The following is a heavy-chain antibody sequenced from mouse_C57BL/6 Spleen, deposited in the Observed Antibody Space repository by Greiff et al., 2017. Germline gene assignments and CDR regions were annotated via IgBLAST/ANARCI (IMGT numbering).Heavy chain of an antibody. CDR2: INPNNGGT. J-gene: IGHJ2*01. CDR3: ARSLLRLYFDY. V-gene: IGHV1-18*01. Sequence: EVKVVESGPELVKPGASVKIPCKASGYTFTDYNMDWVKQSHGKSLEWIGDINPNNGGTIYNQKFKGKATLTVDKSSSTAYMELRSLTSEDTAVYYCARSLLRLYFDYWGQGTTLTVSS. CDR1: GYTFTDYN. D-gene: IGHD1-2*01.